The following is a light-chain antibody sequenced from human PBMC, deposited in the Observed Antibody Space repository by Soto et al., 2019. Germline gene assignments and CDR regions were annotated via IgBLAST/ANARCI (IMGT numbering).Light chain of an antibody. CDR2: GAS. Sequence: EILMTQSPATLSVSPGERATLSCRASQSFISKLAWYQQKPGQAPRLLIYGASTRATGVPARFSGSGSGTEFTLTISSLQSEDFAVYYCQQYNDWLGTFGGGTKVEIK. V-gene: IGKV3-15*01. CDR3: QQYNDWLGT. CDR1: QSFISK. J-gene: IGKJ4*01.